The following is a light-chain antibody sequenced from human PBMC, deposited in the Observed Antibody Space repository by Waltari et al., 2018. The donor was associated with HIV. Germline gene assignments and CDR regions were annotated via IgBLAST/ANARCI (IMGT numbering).Light chain of an antibody. J-gene: IGLJ2*01. CDR2: QDK. Sequence: SYDLTQPPSVSVSPGQTVSITCSGDNLGDKYASWYQQKPGQSPVLVIYQDKNRPSGIPERFSGSNSGNTATLTIRGTQARDEADYYWQAWDSGTVVFGGGTQLTVL. CDR3: QAWDSGTVV. CDR1: NLGDKY. V-gene: IGLV3-1*01.